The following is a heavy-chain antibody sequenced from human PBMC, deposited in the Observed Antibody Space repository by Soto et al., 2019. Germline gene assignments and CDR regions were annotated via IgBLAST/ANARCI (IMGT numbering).Heavy chain of an antibody. Sequence: ASVKVSCKASGYTFTGYYMHWVRQAPGQGLEWMGWINPNSGGTNYAQKFQGWVTMTRDTSISTAYMELSRLRSDDTAVYYCARDQFDFWSGFWFDPWGQGTLVTVSS. CDR3: ARDQFDFWSGFWFDP. J-gene: IGHJ5*02. CDR1: GYTFTGYY. D-gene: IGHD3-3*01. V-gene: IGHV1-2*04. CDR2: INPNSGGT.